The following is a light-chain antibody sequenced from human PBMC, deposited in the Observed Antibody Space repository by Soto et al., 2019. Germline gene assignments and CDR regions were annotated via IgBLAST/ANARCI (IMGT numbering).Light chain of an antibody. V-gene: IGKV4-1*01. CDR1: QNVLYSSNNKNY. CDR3: QQYYSTLPYT. J-gene: IGKJ2*01. CDR2: WAS. Sequence: DIVMTQSPDSLAVSLGERATINCKSSQNVLYSSNNKNYLAWYQQKPGQPPKRLISWASTRESGVPDRFSGSGSGTDVTLTISSLQAEDVSVYYCQQYYSTLPYTFGQGTKLEIK.